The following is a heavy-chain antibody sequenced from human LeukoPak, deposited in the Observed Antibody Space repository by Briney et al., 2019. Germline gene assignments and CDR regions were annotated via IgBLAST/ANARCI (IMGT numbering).Heavy chain of an antibody. CDR2: INPNSGGT. J-gene: IGHJ4*02. V-gene: IGHV1-2*02. CDR3: ARDGGRGWEFDY. Sequence: ASVKVSCKASGYTFTGYYIHWVRQAPGQGLEWMGWINPNSGGTHYAQKFQGRVTMTRDTPISTAYMDLSRLTSDDTAVYYCARDGGRGWEFDYWGQGTLATVSS. D-gene: IGHD6-19*01. CDR1: GYTFTGYY.